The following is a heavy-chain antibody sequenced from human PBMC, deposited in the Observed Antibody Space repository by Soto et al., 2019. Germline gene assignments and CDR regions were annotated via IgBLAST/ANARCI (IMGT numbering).Heavy chain of an antibody. CDR3: ARDPSFNYYGDYDKAQADY. Sequence: WGSLRLSCAASGFTFSSYSMNWVRQAPGKGLEWVSYISSSSSTIYYADSVKGRFTISRDNAKNSLYLQMNSLRDEDTAVYYCARDPSFNYYGDYDKAQADYWGQGTLVTVSS. D-gene: IGHD4-17*01. CDR2: ISSSSSTI. J-gene: IGHJ4*02. CDR1: GFTFSSYS. V-gene: IGHV3-48*02.